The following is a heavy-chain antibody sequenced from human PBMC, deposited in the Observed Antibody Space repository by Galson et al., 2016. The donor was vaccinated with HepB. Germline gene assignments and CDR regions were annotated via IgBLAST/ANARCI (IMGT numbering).Heavy chain of an antibody. D-gene: IGHD2-21*02. J-gene: IGHJ4*02. CDR2: IWYDGSTR. CDR3: ARGVTPRGYYFDY. CDR1: GFTFNSYA. Sequence: SLRLSCAASGFTFNSYAMHWVRQAPGKGLEWVAIIWYDGSTRYYADSVKGRFTISRDNSKNTLYLQMNSLRAEDTAVYYCARGVTPRGYYFDYWGQGTLVTVSS. V-gene: IGHV3-33*01.